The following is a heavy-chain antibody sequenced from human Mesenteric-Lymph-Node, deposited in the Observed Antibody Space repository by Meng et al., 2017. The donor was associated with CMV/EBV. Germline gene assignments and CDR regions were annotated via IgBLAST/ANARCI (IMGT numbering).Heavy chain of an antibody. Sequence: GGSLRLSCAASGFTFSHYEMNWVRQAPGKGLEWVSYISSSGSTIYYADSVKGRFTISRDNAKNTLYVQMNSLRVEDTAVYYCARGRGGFDYFDYWGQGSLVTVSS. CDR3: ARGRGGFDYFDY. J-gene: IGHJ4*02. CDR2: ISSSGSTI. CDR1: GFTFSHYE. D-gene: IGHD3-10*01. V-gene: IGHV3-48*03.